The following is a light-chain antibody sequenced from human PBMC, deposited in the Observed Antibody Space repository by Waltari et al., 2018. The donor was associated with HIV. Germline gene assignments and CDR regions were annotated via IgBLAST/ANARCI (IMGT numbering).Light chain of an antibody. CDR2: RNN. CDR1: RSNIGSNH. V-gene: IGLV1-47*01. Sequence: QSVLTQPPSASGTPGQRVTISCSGSRSNIGSNHVYWYQQIPGNAPKPLIYRNNPRPSGVPDRFSGSKSGTSASLAISGLRSEDEADYYCATWDDSLSGWVFGGGTKLTVL. J-gene: IGLJ3*02. CDR3: ATWDDSLSGWV.